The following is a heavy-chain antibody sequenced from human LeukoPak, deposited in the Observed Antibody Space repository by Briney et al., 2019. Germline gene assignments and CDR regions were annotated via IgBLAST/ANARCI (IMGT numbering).Heavy chain of an antibody. V-gene: IGHV1-18*01. J-gene: IGHJ5*02. CDR1: GYTFTSYG. Sequence: ASVKVSCKASGYTFTSYGISWVRQAPGQGLEWMGWISAYNGNTNYAQKLQGRVTMTIDTSTSTAYMELRSLRSDDTAVYYCARERGIVVVTSRSYWFDPWGQGTLVTVSS. CDR2: ISAYNGNT. D-gene: IGHD3-22*01. CDR3: ARERGIVVVTSRSYWFDP.